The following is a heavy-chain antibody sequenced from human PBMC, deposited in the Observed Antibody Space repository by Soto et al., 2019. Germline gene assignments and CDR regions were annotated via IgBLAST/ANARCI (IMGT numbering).Heavy chain of an antibody. J-gene: IGHJ3*02. D-gene: IGHD2-2*01. CDR1: GGTFNTYT. CDR2: IIPMRTVT. CDR3: SIGSWSAETFDI. V-gene: IGHV1-69*02. Sequence: QVHLVQSGAEVKTPGSSVKVSCKAAGGTFNTYTLIWVRQAPGHGLEWMGRIIPMRTVTNSAQTFQGRVTLTADKSTGTAFMELTSLRSDEPAIYYCSIGSWSAETFDIWGQGTMVTVSS.